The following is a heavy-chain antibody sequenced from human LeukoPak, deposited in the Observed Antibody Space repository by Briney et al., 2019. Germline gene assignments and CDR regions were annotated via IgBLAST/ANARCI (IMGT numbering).Heavy chain of an antibody. Sequence: GGSLRLSCAASGFTVSSNYMSWVRQAPGKGLEWVSVIYSGGSTYYADSVKGRFTIFRDNSKNTLYLQMNSLRAEDTAVYYCARLSKSYSIFDYWGQGTLVTVSS. CDR3: ARLSKSYSIFDY. J-gene: IGHJ4*02. V-gene: IGHV3-53*01. CDR2: IYSGGST. CDR1: GFTVSSNY. D-gene: IGHD1-26*01.